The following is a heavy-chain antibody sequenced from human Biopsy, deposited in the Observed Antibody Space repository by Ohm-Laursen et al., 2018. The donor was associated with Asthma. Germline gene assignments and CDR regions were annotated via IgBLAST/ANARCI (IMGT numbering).Heavy chain of an antibody. CDR1: GGSVSTGSYY. D-gene: IGHD3-16*01. V-gene: IGHV4-61*01. CDR3: ARDQGDSKFDY. CDR2: SSYSGFR. J-gene: IGHJ4*02. Sequence: SDTLSLTCTVSGGSVSTGSYYWSWIRQPPGKGLEWIGLSSYSGFRKYNPSLKSRVTISVDTSKNQLSLNLTSVIAADTAVYYCARDQGDSKFDYWGQGILVTVSS.